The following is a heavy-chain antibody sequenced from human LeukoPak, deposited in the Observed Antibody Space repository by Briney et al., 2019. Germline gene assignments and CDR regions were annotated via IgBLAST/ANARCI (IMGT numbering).Heavy chain of an antibody. D-gene: IGHD2-2*01. CDR2: INHSGST. J-gene: IGHJ4*02. Sequence: PSETLSLTCAVYGGSFSGYYWSWIRQPPGKGLGWIGEINHSGSTNYNPSLKSRVTISVDTSKNQFSLKLSSVTAADTAVYYCASELYCSSTSCHDYWGQGTLVTVSS. CDR1: GGSFSGYY. V-gene: IGHV4-34*01. CDR3: ASELYCSSTSCHDY.